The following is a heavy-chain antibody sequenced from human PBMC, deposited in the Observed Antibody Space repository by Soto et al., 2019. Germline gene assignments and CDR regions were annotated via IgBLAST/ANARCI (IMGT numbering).Heavy chain of an antibody. V-gene: IGHV3-23*01. Sequence: PGGSLRLSCAASGFTFNTFAMSWVRQAPGKGLEWVSVISASGGSIHYADSVRGRFTISRDNSKSTLSLQMNSLRAGDTAVYYCAKNAGYSSTWVDYWGQGTLVTVSS. J-gene: IGHJ4*02. D-gene: IGHD6-13*01. CDR1: GFTFNTFA. CDR3: AKNAGYSSTWVDY. CDR2: ISASGGSI.